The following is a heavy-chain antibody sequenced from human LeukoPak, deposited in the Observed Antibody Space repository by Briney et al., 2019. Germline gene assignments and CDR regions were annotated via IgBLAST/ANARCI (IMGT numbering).Heavy chain of an antibody. CDR3: AKDSDVDIVATIEGAIDY. D-gene: IGHD5-12*01. CDR2: ISGSGGST. CDR1: GFTFSSYA. Sequence: GGSLRLSCAASGFTFSSYAMSWVRQAPGKGLEWVSAISGSGGSTYYADSVKGRFTISRDNSKNTLYLQMNSLRAEDTAVYYCAKDSDVDIVATIEGAIDYWGQGTLVTVSS. J-gene: IGHJ4*02. V-gene: IGHV3-23*01.